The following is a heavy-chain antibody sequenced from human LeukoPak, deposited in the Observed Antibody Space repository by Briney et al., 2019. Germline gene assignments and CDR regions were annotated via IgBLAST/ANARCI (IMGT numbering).Heavy chain of an antibody. D-gene: IGHD1-26*01. V-gene: IGHV4-34*01. CDR1: GGSFSGYY. CDR2: INHSGST. J-gene: IGHJ4*02. CDR3: ARAPSGSYYVYYFDY. Sequence: SETLSLTCAVYGGSFSGYYWSLIRQPPRKGLEWIGEINHSGSTNYNPSLKSRVTISVDTSKNQFSLKLSSVTAADTAVYYCARAPSGSYYVYYFDYWGQGTLVTVSS.